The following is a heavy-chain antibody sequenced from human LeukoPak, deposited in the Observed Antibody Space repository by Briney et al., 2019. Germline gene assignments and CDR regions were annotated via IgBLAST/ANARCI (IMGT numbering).Heavy chain of an antibody. Sequence: AGSLRLSCAASGFTFSNFGMHWMRQAPGKGLEWVALVRSGGTDKYYADSVKGRFTISRDKSKNMVYLQMNSLRFEDTAVYYCAKDRDDYGDDCWGQGILVTVST. V-gene: IGHV3-30*02. CDR3: AKDRDDYGDDC. D-gene: IGHD4-17*01. CDR1: GFTFSNFG. J-gene: IGHJ4*02. CDR2: VRSGGTDK.